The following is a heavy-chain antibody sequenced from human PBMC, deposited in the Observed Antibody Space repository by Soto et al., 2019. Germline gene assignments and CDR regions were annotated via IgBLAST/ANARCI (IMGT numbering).Heavy chain of an antibody. CDR2: IYHNGDT. V-gene: IGHV4-38-2*02. J-gene: IGHJ5*02. CDR1: GLLLRCHYL. Sequence: SAVLSLTCPSAGLLLRCHYLSVCPPQPPGKGLEWLGSIYHNGDTRYNPSLKSPVTISVDTYKNQFTLRVTSVTAEDTAVYFCAKDCSGFDPWSQGTLVTVS. CDR3: AKDCSGFDP. D-gene: IGHD6-25*01.